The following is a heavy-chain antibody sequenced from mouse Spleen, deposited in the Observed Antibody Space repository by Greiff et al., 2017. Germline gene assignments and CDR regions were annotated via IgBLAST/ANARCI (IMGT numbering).Heavy chain of an antibody. J-gene: IGHJ2*01. V-gene: IGHV14-2*01. CDR1: GFNIKDYY. D-gene: IGHD1-1*01. Sequence: EVQGVESGAELVKPGASVKLSCTASGFNIKDYYMHWVKQRTEQGLEWIGRIDPEDGETKYAPKFQGKATITADTSSNTAYLQLSSLTSEDTAVYYCAIATVVSYYFDYWGQGTTLTVSS. CDR2: IDPEDGET. CDR3: AIATVVSYYFDY.